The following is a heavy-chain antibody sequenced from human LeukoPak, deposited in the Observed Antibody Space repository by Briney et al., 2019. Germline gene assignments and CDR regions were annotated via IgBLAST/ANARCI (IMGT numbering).Heavy chain of an antibody. V-gene: IGHV3-23*01. CDR2: ISGSGGST. J-gene: IGHJ4*02. CDR1: GFTFSSYA. D-gene: IGHD1-26*01. Sequence: GGSLRLSCAASGFTFSSYAMSWVRQAPGKGLEWVSAISGSGGSTYYADSVKGRFTISRDNAKNSLYLQMNSLRAEDTAVYYCARGVSGSGSYYFDYWGQGTLVTVSS. CDR3: ARGVSGSGSYYFDY.